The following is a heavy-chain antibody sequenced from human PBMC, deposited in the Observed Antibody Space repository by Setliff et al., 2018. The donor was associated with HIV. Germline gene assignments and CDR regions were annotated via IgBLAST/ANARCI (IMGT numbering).Heavy chain of an antibody. V-gene: IGHV4-39*07. Sequence: NPSETLSLTCTVSGGSISSSSYYWGWIRQPPGKGLEWIGSIYYSGSGYYNPSLKSRVTVSRDTSQNQFSLNLSSVTAADTAVYYCARSRPRSMDFYMDVWGKGTTVTVSS. CDR3: ARSRPRSMDFYMDV. J-gene: IGHJ6*03. CDR1: GGSISSSSYY. D-gene: IGHD2-8*01. CDR2: IYYSGSG.